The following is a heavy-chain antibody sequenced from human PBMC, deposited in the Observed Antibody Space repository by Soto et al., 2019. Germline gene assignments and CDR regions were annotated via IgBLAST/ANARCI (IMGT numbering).Heavy chain of an antibody. CDR1: GVYLGGSNV. Sequence: SETLCVTCAVSGVYLGGSNVWSWVRPPPGKGLEWIGEIYHSGSTNYNPSPKSRVTISVDKSKNQFSLKLSPVTAADTAVYYCARVGSGSYSATFFDYWGQGTLVTVS. CDR3: ARVGSGSYSATFFDY. D-gene: IGHD3-10*01. J-gene: IGHJ4*02. CDR2: IYHSGST. V-gene: IGHV4-4*02.